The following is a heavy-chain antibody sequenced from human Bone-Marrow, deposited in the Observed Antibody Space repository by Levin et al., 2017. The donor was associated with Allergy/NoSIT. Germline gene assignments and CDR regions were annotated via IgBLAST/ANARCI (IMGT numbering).Heavy chain of an antibody. Sequence: GGSLRLSCEASGFTFNTYTMHWVRQAPGKGLEWVASLLKDGTNKYYADSVKGRFTISKDSSHNTLYLQMKSLRAEDTALYYCARGWPRLTDAFDIWGQGTVVTVSS. CDR3: ARGWPRLTDAFDI. J-gene: IGHJ3*02. CDR2: LLKDGTNK. CDR1: GFTFNTYT. V-gene: IGHV3-30*04. D-gene: IGHD2-15*01.